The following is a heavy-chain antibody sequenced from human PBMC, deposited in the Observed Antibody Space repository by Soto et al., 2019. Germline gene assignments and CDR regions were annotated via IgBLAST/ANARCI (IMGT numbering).Heavy chain of an antibody. CDR2: IYYSGST. D-gene: IGHD5-18*01. CDR3: ARVGRGYSYSYLPLDY. J-gene: IGHJ4*02. V-gene: IGHV4-59*01. Sequence: SETLSLTCTVSGGSISNYYWNWIRQPPGKGLEWIGYIYYSGSTNYNSSLKSRVTITLDTSKNQFSLKLTSVTAADTAVYYCARVGRGYSYSYLPLDYWGQGALVTVSS. CDR1: GGSISNYY.